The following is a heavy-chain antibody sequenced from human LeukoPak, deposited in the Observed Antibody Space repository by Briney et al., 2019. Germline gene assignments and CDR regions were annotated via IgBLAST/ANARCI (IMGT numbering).Heavy chain of an antibody. CDR2: IYYSGST. J-gene: IGHJ5*02. CDR1: GGSISSYY. CDR3: ARLSAGIWFDP. V-gene: IGHV4-59*01. Sequence: SETLSLTCTVSGGSISSYYWSWIRQPPGKGLEWIGYIYYSGSTNYNPSLKSRVTISVDTSKNQFSLKLSSVTAADTAVYYCARLSAGIWFDPWGQGTLVIVSS.